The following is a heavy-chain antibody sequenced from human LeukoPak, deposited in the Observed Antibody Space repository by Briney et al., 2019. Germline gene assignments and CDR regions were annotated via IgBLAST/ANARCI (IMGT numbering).Heavy chain of an antibody. Sequence: GASVKVSCKAFGGTFSRYAISWVRQAPGQGLEWMGGITPMFSTANYAQKFQGRVTITADESTSTAYMELSSLRYEDTAVYYCTRDAAIYDSSGYYYLWWGQGTLVTVSS. CDR3: TRDAAIYDSSGYYYLW. D-gene: IGHD3-22*01. CDR1: GGTFSRYA. J-gene: IGHJ4*02. V-gene: IGHV1-69*13. CDR2: ITPMFSTA.